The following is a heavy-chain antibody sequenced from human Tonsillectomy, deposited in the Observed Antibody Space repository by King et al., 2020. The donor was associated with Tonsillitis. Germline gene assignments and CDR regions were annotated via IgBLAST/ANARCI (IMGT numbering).Heavy chain of an antibody. D-gene: IGHD4-23*01. CDR2: MFHTGSS. CDR3: VRTSRDYGGNTNSFDF. J-gene: IGHJ3*01. CDR1: GYSISSGYY. Sequence: QLQESGPGLVKPSETLSLTCDVSGYSISSGYYWGWIRQPPGKGLEYIGNMFHTGSSSFNPSLKSRVTISVDRSKNQFSLRLSSVTASDTAVYYCVRTSRDYGGNTNSFDFWGQGTMVTVSS. V-gene: IGHV4-38-2*01.